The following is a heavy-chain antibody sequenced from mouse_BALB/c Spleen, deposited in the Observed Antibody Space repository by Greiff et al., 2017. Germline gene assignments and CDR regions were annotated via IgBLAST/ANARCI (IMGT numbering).Heavy chain of an antibody. V-gene: IGHV14-3*02. D-gene: IGHD1-1*01. CDR3: ARSGAGSSSYYAMDY. J-gene: IGHJ4*01. Sequence: EVKLVESGAELVKPGASVKLSCTASGFNIKDTYMHWVKQRPEQGLEWIGRIDPANGNTKYDPKFQGKATITADTSSNTAYLQLSSLTSEDTAVYYCARSGAGSSSYYAMDYWGQGTSVTVSS. CDR1: GFNIKDTY. CDR2: IDPANGNT.